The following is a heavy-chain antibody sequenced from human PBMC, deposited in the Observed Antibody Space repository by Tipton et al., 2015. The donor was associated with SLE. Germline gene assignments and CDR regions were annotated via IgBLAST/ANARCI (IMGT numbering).Heavy chain of an antibody. CDR2: IYGGGTT. D-gene: IGHD3-10*01. J-gene: IGHJ4*02. V-gene: IGHV3-53*01. CDR1: GFFMNNHY. Sequence: SLRLSCAASGFFMNNHYMNWVRQAPGRGLEWVSAIYGGGTTYYGDSVKDRFTISRDDSKNILYLQMNSLRVEDTAIYYCARERWFGELLSLEYWGQGALVTVSS. CDR3: ARERWFGELLSLEY.